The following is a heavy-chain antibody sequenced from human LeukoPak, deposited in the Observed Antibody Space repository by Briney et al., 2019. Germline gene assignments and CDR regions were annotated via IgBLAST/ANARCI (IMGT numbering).Heavy chain of an antibody. Sequence: ASVKVSCKASGYTFTSYGISWVRQAPGQGLEWMGWISAYNGNTNYAQKFQGRVTMTRNTSISTAYMELSSLRSEDTAVYYCARVNYCSSTSCYGYYYYMDVWGKGTTATISS. CDR1: GYTFTSYG. J-gene: IGHJ6*03. CDR3: ARVNYCSSTSCYGYYYYMDV. CDR2: ISAYNGNT. V-gene: IGHV1-18*01. D-gene: IGHD2-2*01.